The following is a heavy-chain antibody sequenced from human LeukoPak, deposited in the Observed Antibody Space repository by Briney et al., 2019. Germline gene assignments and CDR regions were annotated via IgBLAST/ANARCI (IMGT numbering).Heavy chain of an antibody. CDR1: GYTFTGFY. D-gene: IGHD3-3*01. CDR3: ARDGVDFWSGYNWLDP. V-gene: IGHV1-2*02. Sequence: GASVKVSCKASGYTFTGFYMHWVRQAPGEGLGWMGWLNPNSGGTNYALKFQGRVTVTRDASISTAYMELSSLRSDDTAVYYCARDGVDFWSGYNWLDPWGQGTLVTVSS. CDR2: LNPNSGGT. J-gene: IGHJ5*02.